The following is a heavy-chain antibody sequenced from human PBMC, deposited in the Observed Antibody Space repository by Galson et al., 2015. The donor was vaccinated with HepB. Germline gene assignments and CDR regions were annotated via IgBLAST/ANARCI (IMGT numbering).Heavy chain of an antibody. J-gene: IGHJ4*02. CDR2: ITSSGGNS. CDR1: GFSFTRYA. Sequence: SLRLSCAASGFSFTRYAMTWFRQAPGKGLEWVSSITSSGGNSYYTDSVKGRFTVSRDNSKNTLLLQLNSLRAEDTAMYFCAKDGIMVANNPGHFHYWGQGTLVTVSS. D-gene: IGHD2-15*01. CDR3: AKDGIMVANNPGHFHY. V-gene: IGHV3-23*01.